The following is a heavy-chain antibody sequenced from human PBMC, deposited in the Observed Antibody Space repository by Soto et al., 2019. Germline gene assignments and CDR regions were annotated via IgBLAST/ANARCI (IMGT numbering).Heavy chain of an antibody. J-gene: IGHJ4*02. CDR1: GFIFSNYA. CDR3: AKVLSKNYYYPFDF. Sequence: GGSLRLSCAASGFIFSNYAMSWVRQAPGKGLEWVSAFSGTTSNTYYAAPVKGRFTISRDNAKKTLFLQLNRLSAEDTATYYCAKVLSKNYYYPFDFWGQGTQVTVSS. D-gene: IGHD3-10*01. V-gene: IGHV3-23*01. CDR2: FSGTTSNT.